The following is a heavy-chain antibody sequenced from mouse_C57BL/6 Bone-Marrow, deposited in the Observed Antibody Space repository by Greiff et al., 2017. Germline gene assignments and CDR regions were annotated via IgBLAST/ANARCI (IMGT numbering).Heavy chain of an antibody. CDR2: ISDGGSYT. Sequence: EVHLVESGGGLVKPGGSLKLSCAASGFTFSSYAMSWVRQTPEKRLEWVATISDGGSYTYYPDNVKGRFTISRDNAKNNLYLQMSHLKSEDTARYYCAREGYGFAYWGQGTLVTVSA. D-gene: IGHD3-1*01. CDR1: GFTFSSYA. J-gene: IGHJ3*01. V-gene: IGHV5-4*01. CDR3: AREGYGFAY.